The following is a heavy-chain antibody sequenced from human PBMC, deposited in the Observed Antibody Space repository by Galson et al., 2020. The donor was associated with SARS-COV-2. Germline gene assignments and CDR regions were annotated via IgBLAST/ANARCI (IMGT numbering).Heavy chain of an antibody. CDR1: GFTFSNYA. V-gene: IGHV3-23*01. Sequence: GESLKISCAASGFTFSNYAMYWVRQAPGKGLEWVSVISGSGVTTYYADSVKGRFTISRDNSKKTLYLQMNSLRAEDTAVYYCVKRVCISTTCDSAGYGMDVWGQGTTVTVSS. D-gene: IGHD2-2*01. CDR2: ISGSGVTT. J-gene: IGHJ6*02. CDR3: VKRVCISTTCDSAGYGMDV.